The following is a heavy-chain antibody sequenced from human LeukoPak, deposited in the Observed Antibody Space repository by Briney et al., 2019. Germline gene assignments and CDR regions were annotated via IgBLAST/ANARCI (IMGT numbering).Heavy chain of an antibody. CDR3: ASSTLGDLDF. Sequence: GGSLRLSCAASGFTFNTCSMLWVRQAPGKGLEWVSAISGNSYHIYYADSVKGRFTISRDNAKNSLYLQMNTLRGEDTAVYYCASSTLGDLDFWGHGTLVTVSS. J-gene: IGHJ4*01. V-gene: IGHV3-21*01. CDR1: GFTFNTCS. D-gene: IGHD3-16*01. CDR2: ISGNSYHI.